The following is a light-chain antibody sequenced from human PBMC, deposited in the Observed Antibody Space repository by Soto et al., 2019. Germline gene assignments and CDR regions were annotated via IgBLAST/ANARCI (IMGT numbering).Light chain of an antibody. CDR3: QQYDNLP. CDR1: QSISSY. J-gene: IGKJ4*01. V-gene: IGKV1-39*01. Sequence: DIQMTQSPSSLSASVGDIVTITCRASQSISSYLNWYQQKPGKAPKLLIYAASSLQSGVPSRFSGSGSGTDFTLTIRNLQPEDIATYYCQQYDNLPFGGGTKVAI. CDR2: AAS.